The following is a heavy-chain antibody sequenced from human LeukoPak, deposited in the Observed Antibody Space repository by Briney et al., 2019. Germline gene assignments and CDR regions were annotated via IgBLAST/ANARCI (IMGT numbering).Heavy chain of an antibody. Sequence: SETLSLTCTVSGGSISSSSYYWGWIRQPPGKGLEWIGSIYYSGSTYYNPSLKSRATISVDTSKNQFSLKLSSVTAADTAVYYCARGYYDFWSGYYLTRPYYFDYWGQGTLVTVSS. CDR2: IYYSGST. J-gene: IGHJ4*02. D-gene: IGHD3-3*01. CDR1: GGSISSSSYY. CDR3: ARGYYDFWSGYYLTRPYYFDY. V-gene: IGHV4-39*01.